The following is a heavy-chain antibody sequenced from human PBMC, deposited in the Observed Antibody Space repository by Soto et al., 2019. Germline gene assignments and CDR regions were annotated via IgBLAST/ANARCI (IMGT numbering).Heavy chain of an antibody. CDR3: AREIYDSSGYYAPFDY. D-gene: IGHD3-22*01. V-gene: IGHV1-69*04. CDR1: GGTFSSYA. CDR2: IIPILGIA. J-gene: IGHJ4*02. Sequence: SVKVSCKASGGTFSSYAISWVRQAPGQGLEWMGRIIPILGIANYAQKFQGRVTITADKSTSTAYMELSSLRSEDTAVYYCAREIYDSSGYYAPFDYWGQGTLVTVSS.